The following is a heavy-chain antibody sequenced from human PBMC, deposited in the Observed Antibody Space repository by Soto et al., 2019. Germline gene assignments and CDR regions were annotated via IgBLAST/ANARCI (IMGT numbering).Heavy chain of an antibody. CDR1: GDTFTSYY. J-gene: IGHJ5*02. D-gene: IGHD3-3*01. Sequence: ASVKVSCKAPGDTFTSYYLNWVRQAPGQGLEWMGVINPHGGSTKYAQKFQGRVTMTRDTSRSTVYMELRSLRSDDTAIYHCARSSGGNFGLIIEVSNPFDPRGEATLVSVSS. CDR2: INPHGGST. V-gene: IGHV1-46*01. CDR3: ARSSGGNFGLIIEVSNPFDP.